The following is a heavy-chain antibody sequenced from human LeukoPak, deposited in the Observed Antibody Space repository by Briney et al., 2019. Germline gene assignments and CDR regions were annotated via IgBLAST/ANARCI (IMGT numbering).Heavy chain of an antibody. D-gene: IGHD3-22*01. J-gene: IGHJ4*02. CDR3: VKEPHYYDSSGYY. CDR2: IGGDGGTT. CDR1: GFTFSSYE. V-gene: IGHV3-43*02. Sequence: GGSLRLSCAASGFTFSSYEMNWVRQAPGKGLEWVSLIGGDGGTTYYADSVKGRFTISRDNSKNSLYLQMNSLRTEDTALYYCVKEPHYYDSSGYYWGQGTLVTVSS.